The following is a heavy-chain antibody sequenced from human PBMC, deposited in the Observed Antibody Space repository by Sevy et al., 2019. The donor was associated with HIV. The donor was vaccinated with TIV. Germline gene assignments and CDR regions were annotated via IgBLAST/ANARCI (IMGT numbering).Heavy chain of an antibody. D-gene: IGHD2-21*01. CDR2: INKDGSQK. J-gene: IGHJ6*02. Sequence: GESLKISCAASGFRLGTSWMSWVRQAPGKGLEWVANINKDGSQKYYVDSVKGRFTISRDNAKDSLFLQMSGLTIDDTAISYCATDPGVALCGGWSSGGMDIWGHGTNVTVSS. V-gene: IGHV3-7*03. CDR3: ATDPGVALCGGWSSGGMDI. CDR1: GFRLGTSW.